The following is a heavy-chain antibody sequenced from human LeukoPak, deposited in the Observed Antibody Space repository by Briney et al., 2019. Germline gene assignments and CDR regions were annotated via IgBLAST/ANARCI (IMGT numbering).Heavy chain of an antibody. CDR2: INHSGST. V-gene: IGHV4-34*01. Sequence: SETLSLTCTVSGGSISSYYWSWIRQPPGKGLEWIGEINHSGSTNYNPSLKSRVTISVDTSKNQFSLKLSSVTAADTAVYYCARGYSYVWDFDYWGQGTLVTVSS. D-gene: IGHD5-18*01. J-gene: IGHJ4*02. CDR1: GGSISSYY. CDR3: ARGYSYVWDFDY.